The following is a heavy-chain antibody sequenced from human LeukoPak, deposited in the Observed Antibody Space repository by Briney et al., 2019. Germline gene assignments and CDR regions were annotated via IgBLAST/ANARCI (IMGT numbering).Heavy chain of an antibody. J-gene: IGHJ2*01. V-gene: IGHV3-9*01. D-gene: IGHD4-17*01. Sequence: GGSLRLSCAASGFTFDDYAMHWVRQAPGKGLEWVSGISWNSGSIGYADSVKGRFTISRDNAKNSLYLQMNSLKAEDTALYYCAKARGTVTTTWYFDLWGRGTLVTVSS. CDR1: GFTFDDYA. CDR3: AKARGTVTTTWYFDL. CDR2: ISWNSGSI.